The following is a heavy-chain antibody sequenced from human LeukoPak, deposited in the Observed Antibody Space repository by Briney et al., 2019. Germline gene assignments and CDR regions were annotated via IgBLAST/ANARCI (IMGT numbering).Heavy chain of an antibody. CDR3: AMYYYDSSAHFDY. Sequence: SETLSLTCTVSGGSISSSSYYWSWIRQPPGKGLEWIGYIYYSGSTNYNPSLKSRVTISVDTSKNQFSLKLSSVTAADTAVYYCAMYYYDSSAHFDYWGQGTLVTVSS. J-gene: IGHJ4*02. CDR1: GGSISSSSYY. D-gene: IGHD3-22*01. CDR2: IYYSGST. V-gene: IGHV4-61*01.